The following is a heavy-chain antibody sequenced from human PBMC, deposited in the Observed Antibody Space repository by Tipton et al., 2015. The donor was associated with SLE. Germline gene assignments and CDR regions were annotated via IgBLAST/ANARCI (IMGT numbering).Heavy chain of an antibody. CDR1: GFTLSTYD. CDR2: MRSDGSDV. Sequence: SLRLSCAASGFTLSTYDIHWVRQAPGKGLEWVAFMRSDGSDVDYADSVQGRFTVSRDNSKNTLFLQMTTLRPEDTAVYYCVRDSGSLDSWGQGTLVTVSS. D-gene: IGHD3-10*01. V-gene: IGHV3-30*02. J-gene: IGHJ4*02. CDR3: VRDSGSLDS.